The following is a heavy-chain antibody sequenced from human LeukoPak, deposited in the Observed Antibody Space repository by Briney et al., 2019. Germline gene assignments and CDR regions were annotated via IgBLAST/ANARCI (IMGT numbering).Heavy chain of an antibody. CDR2: LYYGVST. CDR1: GFTVSGDY. CDR3: ARGRQNYGDYPY. J-gene: IGHJ4*02. D-gene: IGHD4-17*01. Sequence: GGSLRLSCVVSGFTVSGDYISWFRQAPGKGLEWVSVLYYGVSTFYKDSVKGRFATSGDNFNNTVYLQMNSLRAEDTAVYYCARGRQNYGDYPYWGQGTLVTVSS. V-gene: IGHV3-53*01.